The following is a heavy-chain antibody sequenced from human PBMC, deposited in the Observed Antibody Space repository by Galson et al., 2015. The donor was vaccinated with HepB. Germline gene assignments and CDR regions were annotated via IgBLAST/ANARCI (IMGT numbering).Heavy chain of an antibody. Sequence: SLRLSCAASGFSFSGSWMSWVRQAPGKGLEWVANIKQDASEKYYVDSVKGRSAIPRDNAKTSLYLQMNSLGAEDTAVYYCARGPRYGAFDIWGQGTMVTVSS. V-gene: IGHV3-7*03. CDR1: GFSFSGSW. J-gene: IGHJ3*02. D-gene: IGHD4-17*01. CDR2: IKQDASEK. CDR3: ARGPRYGAFDI.